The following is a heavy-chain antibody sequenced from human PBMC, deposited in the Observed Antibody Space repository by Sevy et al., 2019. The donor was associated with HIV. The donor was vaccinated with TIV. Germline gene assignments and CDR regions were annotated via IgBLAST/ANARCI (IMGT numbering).Heavy chain of an antibody. CDR1: GGSFSSDGYY. J-gene: IGHJ6*02. D-gene: IGHD2-2*01. CDR3: ARDSCTSPSCQHWGYYALDV. CDR2: IYYNGNS. Sequence: SETLSLTCTVSGGSFSSDGYYWSWIRQHPGKGLEWIGYIYYNGNSDYNPSLKSRVAISVDTSKNQFSLRLSSVTAADTAVYYCARDSCTSPSCQHWGYYALDVWGQGTTVTVSS. V-gene: IGHV4-31*03.